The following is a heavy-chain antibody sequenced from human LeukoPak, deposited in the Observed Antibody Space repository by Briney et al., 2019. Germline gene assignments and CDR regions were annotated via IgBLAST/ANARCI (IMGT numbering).Heavy chain of an antibody. CDR1: GASISTYY. Sequence: PSETLSLTCTVSGASISTYYWSWIRQSAGKGLEWIGHVYTSGSTNFNPSLKSRVTMSVDTSKNQFSLKLSSVTAADTAVYFCARARYYYGSGSVGWFDRWGQGTLVTVSS. J-gene: IGHJ5*02. CDR3: ARARYYYGSGSVGWFDR. CDR2: VYTSGST. D-gene: IGHD3-10*01. V-gene: IGHV4-4*07.